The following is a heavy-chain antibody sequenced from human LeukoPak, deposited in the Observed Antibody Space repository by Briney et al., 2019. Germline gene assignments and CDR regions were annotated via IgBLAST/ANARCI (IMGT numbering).Heavy chain of an antibody. CDR1: GGSFSGYY. V-gene: IGHV4-34*01. D-gene: IGHD3-9*01. CDR3: ARGFRYAKYYDILTGPI. CDR2: INHSGST. Sequence: SETLSLTCAVYGGSFSGYYWSWIRQPPGKGLEWIGEINHSGSTNYNPSLKSRVTISVDTSKNQFSLKLSSVTAADTAVYYCARGFRYAKYYDILTGPIWGQGTMVTVSS. J-gene: IGHJ3*02.